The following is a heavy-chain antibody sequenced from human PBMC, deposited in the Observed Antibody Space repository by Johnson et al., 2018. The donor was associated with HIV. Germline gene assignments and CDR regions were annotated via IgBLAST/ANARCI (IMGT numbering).Heavy chain of an antibody. V-gene: IGHV3-30*02. CDR1: GFTFSTYG. J-gene: IGHJ3*02. CDR3: ARPLRGVNAFDI. CDR2: IRDDGSNK. D-gene: IGHD3-10*01. Sequence: QVQLVESGGGVVQPGGSRRLSCAASGFTFSTYGMHWVRQAPGKGLEWVAFIRDDGSNKYYADSVKGRFTISRDNSKNTLYLQMNSLSAEDTAVYYCARPLRGVNAFDIWGQGTMVTVSS.